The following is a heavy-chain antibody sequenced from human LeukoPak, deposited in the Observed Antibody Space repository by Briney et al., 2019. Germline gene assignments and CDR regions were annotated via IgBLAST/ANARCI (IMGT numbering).Heavy chain of an antibody. CDR3: ARNYGSGNDWFDP. J-gene: IGHJ5*02. D-gene: IGHD3-10*01. CDR1: GGSNSSYY. V-gene: IGHV4-59*12. Sequence: SETLSLTCTVSGGSNSSYYWSWIRQPPGKGLEWIGYIYYSGSTNYNPSLKSRVTISVDTSKNQFSLKLSSVTAADTAVYYCARNYGSGNDWFDPWGQGTLVTVSS. CDR2: IYYSGST.